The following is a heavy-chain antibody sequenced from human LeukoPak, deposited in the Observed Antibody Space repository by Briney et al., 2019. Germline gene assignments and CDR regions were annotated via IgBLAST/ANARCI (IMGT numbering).Heavy chain of an antibody. CDR3: ARVSRGWPLDY. Sequence: GGSLRLSCAASGFTFSSYSMNWVRQAPGKGLEWVSSIISSSSYIYYADSVKGRFTISRDNAKNSLYLQMNSLRAEDTAVYYCARVSRGWPLDYWGQGTLVTVSS. J-gene: IGHJ4*02. D-gene: IGHD6-19*01. CDR1: GFTFSSYS. V-gene: IGHV3-21*01. CDR2: IISSSSYI.